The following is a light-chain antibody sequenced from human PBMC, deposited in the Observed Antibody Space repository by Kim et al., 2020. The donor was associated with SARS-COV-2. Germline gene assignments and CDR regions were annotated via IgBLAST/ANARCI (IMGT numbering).Light chain of an antibody. J-gene: IGKJ4*01. CDR2: DVS. CDR1: QLIASTY. Sequence: TPLSSAGQLIASTYVAWYQQRPGRAPRLLIYDVSNRATGIPDRFSGSGSGTDFTLTVSRLEPEDFSLYFCQHRGSSPLAFGGGTKVDIK. V-gene: IGKV3-20*01. CDR3: QHRGSSPLA.